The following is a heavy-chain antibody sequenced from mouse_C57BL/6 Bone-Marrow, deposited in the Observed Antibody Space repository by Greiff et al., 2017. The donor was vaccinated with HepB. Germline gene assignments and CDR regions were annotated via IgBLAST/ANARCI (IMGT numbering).Heavy chain of an antibody. V-gene: IGHV1-15*01. CDR2: IDPETGGT. Sequence: QVQLQQSGAELVRPGASVTLSCKASGYTFTDYEMHWVKQTPVHGLEWIGAIDPETGGTAYNQKFKGKAILTADKSSSTAYMELRSLTSEDSAVYYCTRCRYREWFAYWGQGTLATVSA. D-gene: IGHD2-14*01. J-gene: IGHJ3*01. CDR3: TRCRYREWFAY. CDR1: GYTFTDYE.